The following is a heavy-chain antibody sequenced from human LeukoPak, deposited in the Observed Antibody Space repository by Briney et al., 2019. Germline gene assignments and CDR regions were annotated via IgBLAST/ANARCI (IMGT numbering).Heavy chain of an antibody. J-gene: IGHJ4*02. Sequence: GRSLRLSCAASGFTFSSYAMHWVRQAPGEGLEWVAVTSYDGSNKYYADSVKGRFTISRDNSKNTLYLQMSSLRAEDTAVYYCAKVSIFGVVLYFDYWGQGTLVTVSS. CDR2: TSYDGSNK. CDR3: AKVSIFGVVLYFDY. D-gene: IGHD3-3*01. V-gene: IGHV3-30-3*01. CDR1: GFTFSSYA.